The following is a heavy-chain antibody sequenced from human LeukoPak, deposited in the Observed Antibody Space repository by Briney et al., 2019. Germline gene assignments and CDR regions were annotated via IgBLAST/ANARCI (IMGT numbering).Heavy chain of an antibody. CDR3: ARDDHLRDWNGFTEIKNFDY. V-gene: IGHV3-21*01. CDR1: GFTFSSYS. CDR2: ISSSSSYI. D-gene: IGHD1-1*01. Sequence: PGGSLRLSCAASGFTFSSYSMNWVRQAPGKGLEWVSSISSSSSYIYYADSVKGRFTISRDNAKNSLYLQMNSLRAEDTAVYYCARDDHLRDWNGFTEIKNFDYWGQGTLVTVSS. J-gene: IGHJ4*02.